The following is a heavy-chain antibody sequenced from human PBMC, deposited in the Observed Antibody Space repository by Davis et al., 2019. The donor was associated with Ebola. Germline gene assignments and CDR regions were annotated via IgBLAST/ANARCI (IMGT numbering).Heavy chain of an antibody. V-gene: IGHV4-61*01. CDR1: GGSVSSGYYY. Sequence: SETLSLTCTVSGGSVSSGYYYWSWVRQPPGKGLEWIGYIYYSGSTYYNPSLKSQVTISVDRSKNQFSLKLSSVTAADTAVYYCARGHWAINWFDPWGQGTLVTVSS. D-gene: IGHD2-2*02. CDR2: IYYSGST. J-gene: IGHJ5*02. CDR3: ARGHWAINWFDP.